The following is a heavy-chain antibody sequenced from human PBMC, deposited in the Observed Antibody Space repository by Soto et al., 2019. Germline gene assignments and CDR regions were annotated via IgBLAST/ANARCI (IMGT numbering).Heavy chain of an antibody. CDR2: IYHSGST. CDR1: GGSISSSNW. V-gene: IGHV4-4*02. CDR3: ARVSGSYYYGMDV. D-gene: IGHD1-26*01. J-gene: IGHJ6*02. Sequence: PSETLSLTCAVSGGSISSSNWWSWVRQPPGKGLEWIGEIYHSGSTNYNPSLKSRVTISVDKSKNQCSLKLSSVTARDTAVYYCARVSGSYYYGMDVWGQGITVTVSS.